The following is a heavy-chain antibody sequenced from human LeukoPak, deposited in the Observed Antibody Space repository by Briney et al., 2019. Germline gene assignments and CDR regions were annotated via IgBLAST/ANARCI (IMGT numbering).Heavy chain of an antibody. CDR1: GFTFSSYS. V-gene: IGHV3-21*01. CDR2: ISSSSSYI. J-gene: IGHJ4*02. Sequence: KPGGSLRLSCAASGFTFSSYSMNWVRQAPGKGLEWVSSISSSSSYIYYADSVKGRFTISRDNAKNSLYLQMNRLRADDKALYYCVKDRSGAAAGIRLDSWGQGTLVTVSS. D-gene: IGHD6-13*01. CDR3: VKDRSGAAAGIRLDS.